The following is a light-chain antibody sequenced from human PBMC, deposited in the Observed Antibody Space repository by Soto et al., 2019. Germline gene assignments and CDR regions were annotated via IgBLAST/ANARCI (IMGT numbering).Light chain of an antibody. CDR1: SSNIGSNT. CDR2: TNN. V-gene: IGLV1-44*01. CDR3: AAWDDSLSGLYV. J-gene: IGLJ1*01. Sequence: QPVLTQPPSASGTPGQRVTISCSGSSSNIGSNTVNWYQQLPGTAPKLLIYTNNQRPSGVPDRFSGSKSGTSASLAISGLQSEDEAEYYCAAWDDSLSGLYVFGAGTKLTVL.